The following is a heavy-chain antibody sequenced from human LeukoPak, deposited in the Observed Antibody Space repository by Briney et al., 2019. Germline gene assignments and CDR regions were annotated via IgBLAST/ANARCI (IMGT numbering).Heavy chain of an antibody. CDR3: AKTSWYCSGGSCSNWFDP. CDR2: ISAYNGNT. V-gene: IGHV1-18*01. CDR1: GYTFTSYG. Sequence: ASVKVSCKASGYTFTSYGISWVRQAPGQGLEWMGWISAYNGNTNYAQKLQGRVTMTTDTSTSTAYMELRSLRSDDTALYYCAKTSWYCSGGSCSNWFDPWGQGTLVTVSS. D-gene: IGHD2-15*01. J-gene: IGHJ5*02.